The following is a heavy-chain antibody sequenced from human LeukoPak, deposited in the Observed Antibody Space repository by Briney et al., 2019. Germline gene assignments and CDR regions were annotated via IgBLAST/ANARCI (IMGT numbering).Heavy chain of an antibody. CDR3: ARTNCGGDCYSAIDY. J-gene: IGHJ4*02. V-gene: IGHV5-51*01. Sequence: GESLKISCQGSGYKFTSYWIGWVRQMPGKGLEWMGIIYPGDSDIRYSSPFQGQVTISADKSMSTAYLQWRSLKASDTAMYYCARTNCGGDCYSAIDYWGQGTLVTVSS. D-gene: IGHD2-21*02. CDR2: IYPGDSDI. CDR1: GYKFTSYW.